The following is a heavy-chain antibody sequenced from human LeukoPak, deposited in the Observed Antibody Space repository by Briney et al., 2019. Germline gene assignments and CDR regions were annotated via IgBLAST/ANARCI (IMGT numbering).Heavy chain of an antibody. V-gene: IGHV4-38-2*02. CDR3: ARPLAVAGSFDY. Sequence: SETLSLTCTVSGYSISSGHYWGWIRQPPGKGLQWIGSISQSGSTYSNPSLKSRVTISVDTSKNQFSLKLSSVTAADTAVYYCARPLAVAGSFDYWGQGTLVTVSP. D-gene: IGHD6-19*01. CDR1: GYSISSGHY. J-gene: IGHJ4*02. CDR2: ISQSGST.